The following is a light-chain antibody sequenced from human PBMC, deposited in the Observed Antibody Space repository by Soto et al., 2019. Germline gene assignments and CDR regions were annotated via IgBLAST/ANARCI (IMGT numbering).Light chain of an antibody. CDR3: QQYGSSPLLT. Sequence: EIVLTQSPGTLSLSPGERATLSRRASQSVSSSYLAWYQQKPGQALRLLIYGASSRATGIPDRFSGSGSGTDFTLTISRLEPEDFAVYYCQQYGSSPLLTFGGGTKVEIK. CDR2: GAS. V-gene: IGKV3-20*01. CDR1: QSVSSSY. J-gene: IGKJ4*01.